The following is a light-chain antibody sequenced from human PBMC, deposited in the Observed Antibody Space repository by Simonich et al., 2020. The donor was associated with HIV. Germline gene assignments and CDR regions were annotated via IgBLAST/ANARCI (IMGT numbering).Light chain of an antibody. Sequence: QSALTQPASVSGSPGQSITISCTGTSSDVGAYNYVSWYQQYSGKAPKLMIHEGRQRPSGGSNRFPGSKSGNTASLTLSGLQAEDEADYYCCSYAGTGTWVFGGGTKLTVL. CDR1: SSDVGAYNY. CDR3: CSYAGTGTWV. CDR2: EGR. V-gene: IGLV2-23*01. J-gene: IGLJ3*02.